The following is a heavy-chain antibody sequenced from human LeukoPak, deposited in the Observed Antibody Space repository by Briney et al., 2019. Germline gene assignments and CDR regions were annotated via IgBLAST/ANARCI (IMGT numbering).Heavy chain of an antibody. D-gene: IGHD3-3*01. J-gene: IGHJ4*02. V-gene: IGHV3-7*01. CDR1: GFTFSNSW. Sequence: PGGSLRLSCAASGFTFSNSWMTWVRQATGKGLEWVATINEDESQRYSVGSVQGRFSISRDNAKNSLYLQMDSLRAEDTAVYYCATSSRFWSLADFWGQGTRVTVSS. CDR2: INEDESQR. CDR3: ATSSRFWSLADF.